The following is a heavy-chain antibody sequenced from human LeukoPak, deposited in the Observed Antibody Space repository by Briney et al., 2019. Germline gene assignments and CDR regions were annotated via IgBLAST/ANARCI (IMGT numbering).Heavy chain of an antibody. CDR2: INPNSGGT. CDR1: GYTFTGYH. J-gene: IGHJ4*02. D-gene: IGHD6-19*01. V-gene: IGHV1-2*06. CDR3: ARVDISGFDY. Sequence: ASVKVSCKASGYTFTGYHMHWVRQAPGQGLEWMGRINPNSGGTNYAQKFQGRVTMTRDTSTSTVYMELSSLRSEDTAVYYCARVDISGFDYWGQGTLVTVSS.